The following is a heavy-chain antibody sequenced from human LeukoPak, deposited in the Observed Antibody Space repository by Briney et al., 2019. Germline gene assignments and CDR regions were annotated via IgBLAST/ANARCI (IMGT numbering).Heavy chain of an antibody. J-gene: IGHJ4*02. Sequence: GGSLRLSCAASGFTFSSYAMSWVRQAPEKGLEWVSAISNSAGSTYYADSVKGRFTISRDNSKNTLYLLMNSLRAEDTAVYYCAKDRYGSGSYYDFDQWGQGTLVTVSS. V-gene: IGHV3-23*01. CDR1: GFTFSSYA. D-gene: IGHD1-26*01. CDR2: ISNSAGST. CDR3: AKDRYGSGSYYDFDQ.